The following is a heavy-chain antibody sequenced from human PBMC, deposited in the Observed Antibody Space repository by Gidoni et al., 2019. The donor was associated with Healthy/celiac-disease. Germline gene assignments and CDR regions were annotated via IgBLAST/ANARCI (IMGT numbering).Heavy chain of an antibody. CDR3: AREGIQLWLGAFDI. CDR1: GFTFSSYA. V-gene: IGHV3-30-3*01. D-gene: IGHD5-18*01. Sequence: QVQLVESGGGVVQPGRSLRLSCAASGFTFSSYAMHWVRQAPGKGLEWVAVISYDGSNKYYADSVKGRFTISRDNSKNTLYLQMNSLRAEDTAVYYCAREGIQLWLGAFDIWGQGTMVTVSS. J-gene: IGHJ3*02. CDR2: ISYDGSNK.